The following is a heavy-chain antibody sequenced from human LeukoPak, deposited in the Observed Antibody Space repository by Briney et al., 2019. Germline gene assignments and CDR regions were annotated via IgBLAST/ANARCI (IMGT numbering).Heavy chain of an antibody. CDR1: GDTFTRYA. Sequence: SVKVSCKASGDTFTRYAISWGGQAPGQGLEWMGGIIPALGTADYAQKFQGRVMITADESTSTAYMELSSLRSEDTAVYYCATSGGDIYYYSTEVWGQGTTVTISS. J-gene: IGHJ6*03. D-gene: IGHD3-10*01. V-gene: IGHV1-69*13. CDR2: IIPALGTA. CDR3: ATSGGDIYYYSTEV.